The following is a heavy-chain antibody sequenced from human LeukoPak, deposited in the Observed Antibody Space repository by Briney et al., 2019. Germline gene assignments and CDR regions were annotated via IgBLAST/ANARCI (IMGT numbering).Heavy chain of an antibody. CDR1: GDSISSSNW. D-gene: IGHD4-17*01. CDR2: TYHRGNT. Sequence: SETLSLTCVVSGDSISSSNWWSWVRQPPGKGLEWIGETYHRGNTNFDPSLKSRVSILVDKSNNQFSLKLRSVTAADTAIYFCARAPYGDSSDWFDPWGQGTLVTVSS. J-gene: IGHJ5*02. CDR3: ARAPYGDSSDWFDP. V-gene: IGHV4-4*02.